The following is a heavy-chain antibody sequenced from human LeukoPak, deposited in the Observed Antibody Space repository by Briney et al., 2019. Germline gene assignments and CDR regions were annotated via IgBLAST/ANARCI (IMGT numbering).Heavy chain of an antibody. CDR3: AKASWVSNADAVL. CDR2: LRGNGDT. CDR1: GFTFNNYA. D-gene: IGHD1-1*01. V-gene: IGHV3-23*01. J-gene: IGHJ4*02. Sequence: GGSLRLSCAASGFTFNNYAMSWVRQAPVRGLEWVSSLRGNGDTFYADSVKGRFTLSRDDSRNTVYLQLNNLRVEDTAVYCAKASWVSNADAVLWGQGTLVTVSS.